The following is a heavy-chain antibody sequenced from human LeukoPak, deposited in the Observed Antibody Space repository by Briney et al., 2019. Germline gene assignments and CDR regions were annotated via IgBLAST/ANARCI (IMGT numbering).Heavy chain of an antibody. CDR2: IKSKTDGGTT. Sequence: GGSLRLSCAASGFTFSNTWMSWVRQAPGKGLEWVGRIKSKTDGGTTDYAAPVKGRFIISRDDSKNTLYLQMNSLKTEDTAVYYCTTDGYSGCGGLYDYWGQGTLVTVSS. CDR1: GFTFSNTW. J-gene: IGHJ4*02. CDR3: TTDGYSGCGGLYDY. D-gene: IGHD5-12*01. V-gene: IGHV3-15*01.